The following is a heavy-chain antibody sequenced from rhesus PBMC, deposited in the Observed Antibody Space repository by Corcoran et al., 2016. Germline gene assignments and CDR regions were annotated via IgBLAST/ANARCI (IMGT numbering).Heavy chain of an antibody. D-gene: IGHD6-31*01. J-gene: IGHJ4*01. CDR1: GGSISRSY. Sequence: QLQLQESGPGLVKPSETLSVTCAVSGGSISRSYWSWIRPATGKGMEWIGYIYGSGSSTHYNPSLKSRVTLSVDTSKNQLSLKLSSVTTADTAVYYCARDRWGIAAAGNFDYWGQGVLVTVSS. CDR2: IYGSGSST. V-gene: IGHV4-169*02. CDR3: ARDRWGIAAAGNFDY.